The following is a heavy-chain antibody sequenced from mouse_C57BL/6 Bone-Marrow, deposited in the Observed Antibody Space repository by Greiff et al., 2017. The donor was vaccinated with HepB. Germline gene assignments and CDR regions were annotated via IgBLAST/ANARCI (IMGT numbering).Heavy chain of an antibody. CDR2: IDPENGDT. V-gene: IGHV14-4*01. Sequence: VQLQQSGAELVRPGASVKLSCTASGFNIKDDYMHWVKQRPEQGLEWIGWIDPENGDTEYASKFQGKATITADTSSNTAYLQLSSLTSEDTAVYYCTRYGSKTMDYWGQGTSVTVSS. CDR3: TRYGSKTMDY. CDR1: GFNIKDDY. D-gene: IGHD1-1*01. J-gene: IGHJ4*01.